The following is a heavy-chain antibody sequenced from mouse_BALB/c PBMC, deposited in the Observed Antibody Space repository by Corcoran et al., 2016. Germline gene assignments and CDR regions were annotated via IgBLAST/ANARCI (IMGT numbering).Heavy chain of an antibody. D-gene: IGHD1-1*01. CDR3: ARIYYDGSSY. CDR2: IWWDDDK. V-gene: IGHV8-8*01. CDR1: GFSLSTSGMG. Sequence: QVTLKESGPGILQPSQTLSLTCSFSGFSLSTSGMGVGWIRQPSGKGLEWLAHIWWDDDKYYNTALKSGLTISKDTSKNQVFLKIASVDTADTATYNCARIYYDGSSYWGQGTTLTVSS. J-gene: IGHJ2*01.